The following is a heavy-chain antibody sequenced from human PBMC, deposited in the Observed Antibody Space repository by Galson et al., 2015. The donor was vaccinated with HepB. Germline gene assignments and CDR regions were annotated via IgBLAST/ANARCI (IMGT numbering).Heavy chain of an antibody. J-gene: IGHJ6*02. CDR2: INSDGSST. CDR3: ARAVNLRGTWGMDV. D-gene: IGHD1-7*01. CDR1: GFTFSSYW. V-gene: IGHV3-74*01. Sequence: SLRLSCAASGFTFSSYWMHWVRQAPGKGLVWVSRINSDGSSTSYADSVKGRFTISRDNAKNTLYLQMNSLRAEDTAVYYCARAVNLRGTWGMDVWGQGTTVTVSS.